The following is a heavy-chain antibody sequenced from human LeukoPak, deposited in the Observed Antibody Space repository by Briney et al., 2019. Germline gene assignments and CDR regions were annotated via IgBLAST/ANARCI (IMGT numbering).Heavy chain of an antibody. CDR2: ISGSGGST. Sequence: PGGSLRLSCAASGFTFSSYAMSWVRQAPGKGLEWVSAISGSGGSTYYADSVKGRFTISRDNSKNTLYLQMNSPRAEDTAVYYCAKDLGGSWRIHAFDIWGQGTMVTVSS. V-gene: IGHV3-23*01. J-gene: IGHJ3*02. CDR3: AKDLGGSWRIHAFDI. CDR1: GFTFSSYA. D-gene: IGHD1-26*01.